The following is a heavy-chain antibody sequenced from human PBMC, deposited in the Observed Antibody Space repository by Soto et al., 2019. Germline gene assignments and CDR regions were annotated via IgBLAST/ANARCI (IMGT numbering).Heavy chain of an antibody. Sequence: QVTLKESGPVLVKPTETLTLTCTVSGFSLSNARMGVSWIRQPPGKALEWLAHIFSNNEKSYSTSLKSRLTISKDTSKSQVVLTIANMDPVDTATYYGAGSFFVDIVAYFDYWGQGTLVTVSS. CDR2: IFSNNEK. J-gene: IGHJ4*02. D-gene: IGHD5-12*01. V-gene: IGHV2-26*01. CDR1: GFSLSNARMG. CDR3: AGSFFVDIVAYFDY.